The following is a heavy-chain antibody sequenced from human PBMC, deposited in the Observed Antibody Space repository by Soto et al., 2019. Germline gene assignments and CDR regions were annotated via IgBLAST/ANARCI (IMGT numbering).Heavy chain of an antibody. Sequence: EVELLESGGGIVQPGGSLRVSCVASGFTFRNFVMSWVRQAPGKGLEWVSAIRGTGGETFYADSVKGRFTISRDNSKNTLYLQMNSLRDEDTALYVCAQDRGWGVVSPSHDYWGQGTLVTVSS. CDR2: IRGTGGET. CDR3: AQDRGWGVVSPSHDY. D-gene: IGHD2-21*01. CDR1: GFTFRNFV. J-gene: IGHJ4*02. V-gene: IGHV3-23*01.